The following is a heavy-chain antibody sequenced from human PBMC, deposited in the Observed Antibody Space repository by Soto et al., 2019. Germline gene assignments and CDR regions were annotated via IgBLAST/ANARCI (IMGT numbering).Heavy chain of an antibody. CDR3: ASSLDDGDAFDI. CDR1: GGSISSGGYY. D-gene: IGHD1-1*01. CDR2: IYDSGST. Sequence: QVQLQESGTGLVKPSQTLSLTCTVSGGSISSGGYYWSWIRKHPGKGLEWIGYIYDSGSTYYNPSLMSRVTISGDTAKNHYPLKRSSGTAADTAVYYCASSLDDGDAFDIWGQGTMVTVSS. V-gene: IGHV4-31*03. J-gene: IGHJ3*02.